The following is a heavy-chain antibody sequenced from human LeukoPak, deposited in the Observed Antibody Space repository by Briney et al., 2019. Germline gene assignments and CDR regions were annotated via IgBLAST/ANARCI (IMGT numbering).Heavy chain of an antibody. CDR3: ARGRYGSGNYYFDY. D-gene: IGHD3-10*01. CDR1: GFTFSSLA. J-gene: IGHJ4*02. Sequence: PGGSLRLSCTASGFTFSSLAMSWVRQAPGKGLEWVSIIGVGGTTVLADSVKGRFTISRDNSRKTLYLQMNSLRAEDRAVYYCARGRYGSGNYYFDYWGEGALVTVSS. V-gene: IGHV3-23*01. CDR2: IGVGGTT.